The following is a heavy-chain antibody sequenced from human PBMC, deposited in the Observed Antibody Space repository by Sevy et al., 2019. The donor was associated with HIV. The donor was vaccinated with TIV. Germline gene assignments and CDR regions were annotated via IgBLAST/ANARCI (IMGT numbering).Heavy chain of an antibody. Sequence: GESLKISCKGHGYSFTSHWIGWVRQMPGKGLDWMGIIFPGDSETRYSPSFQGEVTISAYKSISTAFLQWSSLKASDTAIYYCARSRSGYFDSSGYYINWGQGTLVTVSS. CDR1: GYSFTSHW. D-gene: IGHD3-22*01. V-gene: IGHV5-51*01. CDR3: ARSRSGYFDSSGYYIN. CDR2: IFPGDSET. J-gene: IGHJ4*02.